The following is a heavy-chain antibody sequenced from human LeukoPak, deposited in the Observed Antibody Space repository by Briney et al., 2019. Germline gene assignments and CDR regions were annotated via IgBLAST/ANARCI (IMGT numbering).Heavy chain of an antibody. Sequence: SETLSLTCTVSGGSISSYYWSWIRQPPGEGLEWIGYIYSRVTTNYNTTPKSRVTISVDTSKNQFSLKLSSVTAADTAVYYCARERGRSYGSVPYYYYYMDVWGKGTTVTVSS. CDR2: IYSRVTT. CDR1: GGSISSYY. D-gene: IGHD5-18*01. CDR3: ARERGRSYGSVPYYYYYMDV. J-gene: IGHJ6*03. V-gene: IGHV4-59*01.